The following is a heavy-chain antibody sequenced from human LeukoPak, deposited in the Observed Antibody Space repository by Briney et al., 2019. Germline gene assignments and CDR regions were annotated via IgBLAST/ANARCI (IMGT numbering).Heavy chain of an antibody. V-gene: IGHV3-48*01. D-gene: IGHD3-3*01. CDR3: ARDAGTFGVVITYYYYYYMDV. CDR2: ISSSSSTI. J-gene: IGHJ6*03. CDR1: GFTFSSYS. Sequence: GGSLRLSCAAPGFTFSSYSMNWVRQAPGKGLEWVSYISSSSSTIYYADSVKGRFTISRDNAKNSLYLQMNSLRAEDTAVYYCARDAGTFGVVITYYYYYYMDVWGKGTTVTVSS.